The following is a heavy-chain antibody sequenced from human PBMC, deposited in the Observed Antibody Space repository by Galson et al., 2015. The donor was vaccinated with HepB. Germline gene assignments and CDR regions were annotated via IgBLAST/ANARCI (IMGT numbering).Heavy chain of an antibody. CDR2: IYYSGST. Sequence: ETLSLTCTVSGGSISSYYWSWIRQPPGKGLEWLGYIYYSGSTNYNPSLKSRVTISVDTSKNQFSLKLSSVIAADTAVYYCARVIRGSYYIGAFDIWGQGTMVTVSS. J-gene: IGHJ3*02. CDR3: ARVIRGSYYIGAFDI. D-gene: IGHD1-26*01. CDR1: GGSISSYY. V-gene: IGHV4-59*01.